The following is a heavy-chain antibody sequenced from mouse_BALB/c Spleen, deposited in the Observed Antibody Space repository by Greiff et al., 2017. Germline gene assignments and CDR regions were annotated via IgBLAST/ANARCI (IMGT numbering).Heavy chain of an antibody. J-gene: IGHJ4*01. D-gene: IGHD3-2*02. CDR2: ISDGGSYT. CDR1: GFTFSDYY. V-gene: IGHV5-4*02. Sequence: EVMLVESGGGLVKPGGSLKLSCAASGFTFSDYYMYWVRQTPEKRLEWVATISDGGSYTYYPDSVKGRFTISRDNAKNNLYLQMSSLKSEDTAMYYCARGGLSYDAMDYWGQGTSVTVSS. CDR3: ARGGLSYDAMDY.